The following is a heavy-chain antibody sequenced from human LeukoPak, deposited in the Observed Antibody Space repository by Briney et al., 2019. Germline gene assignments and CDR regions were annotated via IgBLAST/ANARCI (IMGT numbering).Heavy chain of an antibody. Sequence: GASVKVSCKASGYTFTSYDINWVRQATGQGLEWMGWMNPNSGNTGYAQKFQVRVTMTRNTSISTAYMELSSLRSEDTAVYYCARGRRDYYDSSGYYEVDYWGQGTLVTVSS. V-gene: IGHV1-8*01. CDR2: MNPNSGNT. CDR3: ARGRRDYYDSSGYYEVDY. J-gene: IGHJ4*02. D-gene: IGHD3-22*01. CDR1: GYTFTSYD.